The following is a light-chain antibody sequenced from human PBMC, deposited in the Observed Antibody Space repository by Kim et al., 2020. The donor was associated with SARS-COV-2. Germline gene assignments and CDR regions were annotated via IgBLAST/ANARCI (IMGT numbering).Light chain of an antibody. CDR1: NLGSKN. Sequence: SYELTQPPSVSVAPGQTARITCGGNNLGSKNACWYQQRPGQAPVLVIYQDNKRPSGIPDRFSGSNSGNTATLTISRVQAGDEADYYCQAWDSNTDIVVFG. CDR2: QDN. J-gene: IGLJ1*01. V-gene: IGLV3-1*01. CDR3: QAWDSNTDIVV.